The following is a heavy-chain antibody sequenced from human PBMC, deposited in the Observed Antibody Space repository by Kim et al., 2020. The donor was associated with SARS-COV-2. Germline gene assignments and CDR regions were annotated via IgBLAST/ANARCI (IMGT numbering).Heavy chain of an antibody. CDR3: TTPSRGNSGYEMAY. Sequence: YGAPVKGRFTISRDDSKNTVYLEMNSLKTEDTAIYYCTTPSRGNSGYEMAYWGQGTLVTVSS. J-gene: IGHJ4*02. D-gene: IGHD5-12*01. V-gene: IGHV3-15*01.